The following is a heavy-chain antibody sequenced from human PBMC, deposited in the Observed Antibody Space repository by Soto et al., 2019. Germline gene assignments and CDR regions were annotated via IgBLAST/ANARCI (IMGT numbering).Heavy chain of an antibody. CDR2: IIPIFGTV. CDR1: GGSFRTYS. D-gene: IGHD6-19*01. CDR3: AKGAVAGTPTSYYYYGMDV. J-gene: IGHJ6*02. Sequence: QVQLLQSGAEVKKPGSSVRVSCEASGGSFRTYSISWVRQAPGQGLEWMGEIIPIFGTVNYAQKFQGRVTITPDEPTTTVYMDLRSQRSEDTAVYYCAKGAVAGTPTSYYYYGMDVWGQGTTVTVSS. V-gene: IGHV1-69*05.